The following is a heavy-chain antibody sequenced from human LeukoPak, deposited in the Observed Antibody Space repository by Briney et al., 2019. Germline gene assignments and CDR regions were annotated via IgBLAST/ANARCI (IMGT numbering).Heavy chain of an antibody. CDR3: ANRPYNYYYFEY. D-gene: IGHD1-20*01. J-gene: IGHJ4*02. CDR1: VFTFNSYV. V-gene: IGHV3-23*01. CDR2: IICGGDST. Sequence: PGGSLSLSCAASVFTFNSYVMSWARQAPGKGLEWVSFIICGGDSTYYADSVKGRLTISRDNSKNTLYLQMNSLRAEDTAVYYCANRPYNYYYFEYWGQGTLVTVSS.